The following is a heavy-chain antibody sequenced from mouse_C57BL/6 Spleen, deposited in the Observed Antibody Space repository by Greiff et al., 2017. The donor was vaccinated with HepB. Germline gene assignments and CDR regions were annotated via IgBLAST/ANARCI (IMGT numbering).Heavy chain of an antibody. V-gene: IGHV1-81*01. CDR1: GYTFTSYG. CDR2: IYPRSGNT. Sequence: VQLQESGAELARPGASVKLSCKASGYTFTSYGISWVKQRTGQGLEWIGEIYPRSGNTYYNEKFKGKATLTADKSSSTGYMELRSLTSEDSAFYFGARIGAETAPYFDYWGQGTTLTVSS. J-gene: IGHJ2*01. D-gene: IGHD3-2*01. CDR3: ARIGAETAPYFDY.